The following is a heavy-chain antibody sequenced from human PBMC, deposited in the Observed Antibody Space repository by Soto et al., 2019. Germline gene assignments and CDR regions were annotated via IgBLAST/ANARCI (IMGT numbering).Heavy chain of an antibody. Sequence: QMQLQESGPGLVKPSQTLSLTCTVSGGSIRSGSHYWTWIRQLPGQGLEWIGYIYYRRRTYYSPSLQSRLTISVDTSQNQFSLRLTSVTAADTAVYYCVVGLEDVVGGQLDYWGQGALVTVSS. J-gene: IGHJ4*02. CDR3: VVGLEDVVGGQLDY. D-gene: IGHD2-15*01. V-gene: IGHV4-31*03. CDR2: IYYRRRT. CDR1: GGSIRSGSHY.